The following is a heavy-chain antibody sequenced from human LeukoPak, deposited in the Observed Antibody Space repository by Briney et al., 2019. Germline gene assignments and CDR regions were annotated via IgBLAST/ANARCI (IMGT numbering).Heavy chain of an antibody. CDR1: GYTFTGYY. D-gene: IGHD3-10*01. Sequence: ASVKVSCKASGYTFTGYYMHWVRQAPGQGLEWMGWINPNSGGTNYAQKFQGRVTMTRDTSTSTVYMELSSLRSEDTAVYYCARGYGSGIYNWFDPWGQGTLVTVSS. J-gene: IGHJ5*02. CDR2: INPNSGGT. CDR3: ARGYGSGIYNWFDP. V-gene: IGHV1-2*02.